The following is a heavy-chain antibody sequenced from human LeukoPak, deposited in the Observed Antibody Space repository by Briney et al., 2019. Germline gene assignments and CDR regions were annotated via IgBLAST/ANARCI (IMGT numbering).Heavy chain of an antibody. D-gene: IGHD3-10*01. CDR1: GFTFRNYW. CDR2: IKLDGTQK. CDR3: ARAKPKNMVRGLIMRRESRYYFDY. V-gene: IGHV3-7*03. Sequence: GGSLRLSCAASGFTFRNYWMSWIRQAPGRGLEWVANIKLDGTQKNYIQSVRGRYTISRDNARNFLYLQLSSLRAEDTAVYYCARAKPKNMVRGLIMRRESRYYFDYWGQGTLVTVSS. J-gene: IGHJ4*02.